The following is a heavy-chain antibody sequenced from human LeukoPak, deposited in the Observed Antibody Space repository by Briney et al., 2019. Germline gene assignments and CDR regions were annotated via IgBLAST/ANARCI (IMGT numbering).Heavy chain of an antibody. CDR3: ASHDFWSGYTH. J-gene: IGHJ4*02. Sequence: GSLRLSCAASGFTVSSNYMSWVRQAPGKGLEWVSVIYSGGSTYYADSVKGRFTISRDNSKNTLYLQMNSLRAEDTAVYYCASHDFWSGYTHWGQGTLVTVSS. CDR1: GFTVSSNY. D-gene: IGHD3-3*01. V-gene: IGHV3-53*01. CDR2: IYSGGST.